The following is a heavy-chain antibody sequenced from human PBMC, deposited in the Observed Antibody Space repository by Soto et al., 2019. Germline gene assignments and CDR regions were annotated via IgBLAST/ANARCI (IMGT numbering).Heavy chain of an antibody. CDR2: IIPIFGTA. J-gene: IGHJ4*02. CDR1: GGTFSSYA. D-gene: IGHD3-22*01. CDR3: ARGWYYYDSRGYPFDF. Sequence: ASVKVSCKASGGTFSSYAISWVRQAPGQGLEWMGGIIPIFGTANYAQKFQGRVSITADDSTSTAYMELSSLRSEDTAVYYCARGWYYYDSRGYPFDFWGQGALVTVSS. V-gene: IGHV1-69*13.